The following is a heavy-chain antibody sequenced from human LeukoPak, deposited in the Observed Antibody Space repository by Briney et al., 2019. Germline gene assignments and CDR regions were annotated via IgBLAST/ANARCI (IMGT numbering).Heavy chain of an antibody. D-gene: IGHD3-9*01. Sequence: PGGSLRLSCAASGFTFRNAWLSWVRQAPGRGLEWVGRIKSKSVDETTDYAAPVKGRFTISRDDSKNMLFLQMNSLRTEDTAVYYCITDPTDILANQGGQGTLVTVFS. CDR3: ITDPTDILANQ. J-gene: IGHJ4*02. CDR1: GFTFRNAW. CDR2: IKSKSVDETT. V-gene: IGHV3-15*01.